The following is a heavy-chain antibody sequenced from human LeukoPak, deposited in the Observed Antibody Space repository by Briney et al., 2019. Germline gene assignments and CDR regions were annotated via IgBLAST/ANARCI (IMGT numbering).Heavy chain of an antibody. CDR1: KFIFIDSP. CDR3: ARDPLSPEP. V-gene: IGHV3-30-3*01. Sequence: GGSLRLSCVASKFIFIDSPMHWVRHPPGKGLQWVAVISPDGTSKYYADSVKGRFTISRDNSKDTLFLQMESLRIEDTAVYYCARDPLSPEPWGQGTLVTVSS. J-gene: IGHJ5*02. CDR2: ISPDGTSK.